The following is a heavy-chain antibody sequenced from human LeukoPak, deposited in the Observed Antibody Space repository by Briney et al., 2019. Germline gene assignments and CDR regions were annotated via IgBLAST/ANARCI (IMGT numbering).Heavy chain of an antibody. CDR3: ARRRLANKKYYYYYYGLDV. D-gene: IGHD3-9*01. J-gene: IGHJ6*02. V-gene: IGHV5-51*01. CDR1: GYSFANYF. CDR2: ICPGDSDT. Sequence: GESLKISCKGSGYSFANYFIAWVRQMPGKGLEWMGIICPGDSDTRYSQSFQGQVTISADKSINTAYLQWSSLKASDTAMYYCARRRLANKKYYYYYYGLDVWGQGTTVTVSS.